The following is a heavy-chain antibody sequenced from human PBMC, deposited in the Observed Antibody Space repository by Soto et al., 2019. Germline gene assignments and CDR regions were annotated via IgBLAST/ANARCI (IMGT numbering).Heavy chain of an antibody. CDR2: INHSGST. V-gene: IGHV4-34*01. CDR1: GGSFSGYY. J-gene: IGHJ6*02. Sequence: SETLSLTCAVYGGSFSGYYWSWIRQPPGEGLEWIGEINHSGSTNYNPSLKSRVTISVDTSKNQFSLKLSSVTAADTAVYYCARVIWGVTMVRGVPGRYYYGMDVWGQGTTVTVSS. CDR3: ARVIWGVTMVRGVPGRYYYGMDV. D-gene: IGHD3-10*01.